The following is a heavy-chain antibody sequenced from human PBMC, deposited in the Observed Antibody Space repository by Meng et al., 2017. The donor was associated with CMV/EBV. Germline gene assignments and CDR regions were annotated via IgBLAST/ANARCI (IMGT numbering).Heavy chain of an antibody. CDR1: SYA. V-gene: IGHV1-69*06. D-gene: IGHD3-22*01. J-gene: IGHJ5*02. CDR3: AREPKDYYYDSSGYSNWFDP. CDR2: IIPIFGTA. Sequence: SYAISGVRQAPGQGLEWMGGIIPIFGTANYAQKFQGRVTITADKSTSTAYMELSSLRSEDTAVYYCAREPKDYYYDSSGYSNWFDPWGQGTLVTVSS.